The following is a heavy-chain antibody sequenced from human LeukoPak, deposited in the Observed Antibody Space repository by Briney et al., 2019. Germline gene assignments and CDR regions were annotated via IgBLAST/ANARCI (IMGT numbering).Heavy chain of an antibody. V-gene: IGHV3-7*01. CDR3: ARGYYDILTGYDY. D-gene: IGHD3-9*01. CDR1: GFTFNTYS. CDR2: IKQDGSEK. Sequence: GGSLRLSCEASGFTFNTYSMNWVRQAPGKGLEWVANIKQDGSEKYYVDSVKGRFTISRDNAKNSLYLQMNSLRAEDTAVYYCARGYYDILTGYDYWGQGTLVTVSS. J-gene: IGHJ4*02.